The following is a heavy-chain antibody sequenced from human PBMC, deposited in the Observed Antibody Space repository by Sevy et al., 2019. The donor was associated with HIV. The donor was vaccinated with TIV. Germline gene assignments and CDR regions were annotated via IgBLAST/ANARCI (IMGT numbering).Heavy chain of an antibody. CDR3: ARRPSYCGGDCSKENWFDP. D-gene: IGHD2-21*02. V-gene: IGHV4-39*01. J-gene: IGHJ5*02. CDR1: GGSISSSSYY. CDR2: IYYSGST. Sequence: SENLSLTCTVSGGSISSSSYYWGWIRQPPGKGLEWIGSIYYSGSTYYNPSLKSRVTISVDTSKNQFSLKLSSVTAADTAVYYCARRPSYCGGDCSKENWFDPWGQGTLVTVSS.